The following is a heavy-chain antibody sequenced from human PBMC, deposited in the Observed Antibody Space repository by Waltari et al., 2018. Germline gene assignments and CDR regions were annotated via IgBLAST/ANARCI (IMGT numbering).Heavy chain of an antibody. V-gene: IGHV1-8*03. Sequence: QVQLVQSGAEVTKPGSSVKASCTASVYTFTSYDINWVRQANGQGREWMGWINPNSGNTGYAQKFQGRVTITRNTSISTAYMELSSLRSEDTAVYYCARALVGASYDWGQGTLGTVSS. CDR2: INPNSGNT. J-gene: IGHJ4*02. CDR3: ARALVGASYD. CDR1: VYTFTSYD. D-gene: IGHD1-26*01.